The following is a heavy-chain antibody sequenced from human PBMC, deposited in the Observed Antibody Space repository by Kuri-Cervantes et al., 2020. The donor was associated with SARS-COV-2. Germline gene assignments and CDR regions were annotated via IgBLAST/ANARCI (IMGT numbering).Heavy chain of an antibody. CDR2: IKSKTDGGTT. Sequence: GESLKISCAASGFTFSNAWMNWVRQAPGKGLEWVGRIKSKTDGGTTDYAAPVKGRFTLSRDDSKNTLYLQINSLKTEDTAVYSCTTDRYCTNGVCYTGFNYYYGMNVWGQGTTVTVSS. V-gene: IGHV3-15*07. J-gene: IGHJ6*02. CDR1: GFTFSNAW. CDR3: TTDRYCTNGVCYTGFNYYYGMNV. D-gene: IGHD2-8*01.